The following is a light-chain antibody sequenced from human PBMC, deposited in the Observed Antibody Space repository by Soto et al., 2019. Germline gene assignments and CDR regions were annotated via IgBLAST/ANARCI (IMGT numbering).Light chain of an antibody. CDR3: QHYNTWPLS. Sequence: VITQSPATLSVSPGERATLSCRASQTLGSNVAWYQQKPGQASRLLIYDASTTASGAPARFSGSGSGTEFTLTITSLQSEDCAFYYCQHYNTWPLSFGGGTKVDIK. CDR1: QTLGSN. CDR2: DAS. J-gene: IGKJ4*01. V-gene: IGKV3-15*01.